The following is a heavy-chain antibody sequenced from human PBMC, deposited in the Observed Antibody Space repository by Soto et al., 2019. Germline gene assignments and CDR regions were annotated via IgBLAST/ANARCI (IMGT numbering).Heavy chain of an antibody. V-gene: IGHV4-30-2*01. Sequence: QLQLQESGSGLVKPSQTLSLTCAVSGGSISSGGYSWSWIRQPPGKGLEWIGNIYHSGSTYYNPSLKSPLTLSLGRSKNQLCLKLSSVTAAAAAGYSLDRFWGGGWFAPWGQGTQVTVSS. J-gene: IGHJ5*02. D-gene: IGHD3-16*01. CDR1: GGSISSGGYS. CDR2: IYHSGST. CDR3: DRFWGGGWFAP.